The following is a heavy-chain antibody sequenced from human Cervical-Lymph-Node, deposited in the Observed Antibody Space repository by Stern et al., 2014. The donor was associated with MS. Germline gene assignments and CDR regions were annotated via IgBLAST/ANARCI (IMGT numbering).Heavy chain of an antibody. CDR2: IIPMFGVA. D-gene: IGHD2-15*01. J-gene: IGHJ3*02. CDR3: AREREDNAFDI. Sequence: VQLVESGAVVEKPGSSMKVSCRASGGTFSTYAISWVRQAPGQGPEWMGRIIPMFGVANYAQKFQGRVAITADKSTRTAYMDLNSLRSEDTALYYCAREREDNAFDIWGQGTVVTVSS. CDR1: GGTFSTYA. V-gene: IGHV1-69*09.